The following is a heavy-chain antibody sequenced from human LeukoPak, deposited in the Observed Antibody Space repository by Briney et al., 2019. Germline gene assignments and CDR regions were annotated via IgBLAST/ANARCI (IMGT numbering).Heavy chain of an antibody. CDR3: AKQAYAGSGTYLVDV. D-gene: IGHD3-10*01. Sequence: GGSLRLSCAASGFTFSSYGMHWVRQAPGKGLEWVALISYDGGDNFYADSVKGRFTISRDNSKNTLYLQMTSLRPEDTAVYYRAKQAYAGSGTYLVDVWGQGTTVTVSS. V-gene: IGHV3-30*18. CDR1: GFTFSSYG. J-gene: IGHJ6*02. CDR2: ISYDGGDN.